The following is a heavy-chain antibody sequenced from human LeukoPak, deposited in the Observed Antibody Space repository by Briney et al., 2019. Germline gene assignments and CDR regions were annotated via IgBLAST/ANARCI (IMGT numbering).Heavy chain of an antibody. CDR2: IYHSGST. J-gene: IGHJ3*02. D-gene: IGHD4-17*01. CDR1: GGSISSGGYS. Sequence: MPSETLSLICAVSGGSISSGGYSWSWLRQPPGKGLEWIGYIYHSGSTYYNPSLKSRVTISVDRSKNQFSLKLSSVTAADTAVYYCARAQGLRYAFDIWGQGTMVTVSS. CDR3: ARAQGLRYAFDI. V-gene: IGHV4-30-2*01.